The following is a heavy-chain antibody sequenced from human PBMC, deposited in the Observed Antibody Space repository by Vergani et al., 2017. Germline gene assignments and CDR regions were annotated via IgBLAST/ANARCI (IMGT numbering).Heavy chain of an antibody. CDR2: IYYSGST. CDR3: ARVLGGKSQYYYDSSGYYYPGYFDL. Sequence: QLQLQESGPGLVKPSETLSLTCTVSGGSISSSSYYWGWIRQPPGKGLEWIGSIYYSGSTYYNPSLKSRVTISVDTSKNQFSLKLSSVTAADTAVYYCARVLGGKSQYYYDSSGYYYPGYFDLWGRGTLVTVSS. D-gene: IGHD3-22*01. J-gene: IGHJ2*01. CDR1: GGSISSSSYY. V-gene: IGHV4-39*01.